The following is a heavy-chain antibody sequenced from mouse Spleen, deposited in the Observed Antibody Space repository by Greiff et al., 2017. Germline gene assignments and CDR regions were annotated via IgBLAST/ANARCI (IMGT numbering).Heavy chain of an antibody. D-gene: IGHD2-14*01. J-gene: IGHJ2*01. CDR3: ARQGVRGYFDD. Sequence: EVQRVESGGGLVKPVGSLKLSCAASGFTFSSYAMSWVRPTPEKRLEWVATISSGRSYTYYPDSVKGRFTISRDNAKNTLYLQMSSLRSEDTAMYYCARQGVRGYFDDWGQGTTLTVSS. CDR1: GFTFSSYA. CDR2: ISSGRSYT. V-gene: IGHV5-9-3*01.